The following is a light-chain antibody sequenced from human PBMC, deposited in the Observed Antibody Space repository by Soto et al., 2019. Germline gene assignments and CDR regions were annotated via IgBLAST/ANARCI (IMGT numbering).Light chain of an antibody. CDR3: QQYGSSLN. CDR2: GAS. CDR1: QSVSSNY. Sequence: EIVLTQSPGTLSLSPGERATLSFRASQSVSSNYLAWYLQKPGQAPRLLIYGASSRATGIPDRFSGSGSGADFTLTISSLQAEDVAVYYCQQYGSSLNFGGGTKVDIK. V-gene: IGKV3-20*01. J-gene: IGKJ4*01.